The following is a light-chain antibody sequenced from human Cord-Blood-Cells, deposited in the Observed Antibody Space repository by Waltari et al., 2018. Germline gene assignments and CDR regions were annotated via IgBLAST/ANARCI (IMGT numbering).Light chain of an antibody. CDR2: EVS. V-gene: IGLV2-8*01. CDR1: SGDVGGFNC. Sequence: QSPLTQPPSASGSPGQSVIISRTGTSGDVGGFNCVSWYQQHPGKAPKLMIYEVSKRPSGVPDRFSGSKSGNTASLTVSGLQAEDEADYYCSSYAGSNNLVFGGGTKLTVL. CDR3: SSYAGSNNLV. J-gene: IGLJ3*02.